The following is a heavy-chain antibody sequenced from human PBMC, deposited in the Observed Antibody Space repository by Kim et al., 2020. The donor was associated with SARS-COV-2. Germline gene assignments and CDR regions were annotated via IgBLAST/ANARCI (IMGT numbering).Heavy chain of an antibody. V-gene: IGHV4-39*01. CDR3: ARLPHDSSGYIDS. CDR1: GDSISNSFYY. Sequence: SETLSLTCTVSGDSISNSFYYLRWLRPPPWPLLSLLILLYHSWSTYDNPYLKSRVTISLDTSKNQFSLKLSSVTAADTAVYYCARLPHDSSGYIDSWGQGTLVTVSS. CDR2: LYHSWST. J-gene: IGHJ4*02. D-gene: IGHD3-22*01.